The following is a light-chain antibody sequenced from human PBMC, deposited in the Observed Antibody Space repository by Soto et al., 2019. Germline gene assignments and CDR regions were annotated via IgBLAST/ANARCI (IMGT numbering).Light chain of an antibody. J-gene: IGLJ1*01. CDR1: SSNVGNYNY. Sequence: QSGLAQPDSGSGSPGQSITISCTGTSSNVGNYNYVSWYQQYPGKAPELMIYEVTNRPSGVSNRFCGSKSGNTASLTISRLQAEDEADYYCSSYTTSSTVVFGSGTKLT. CDR2: EVT. V-gene: IGLV2-14*01. CDR3: SSYTTSSTVV.